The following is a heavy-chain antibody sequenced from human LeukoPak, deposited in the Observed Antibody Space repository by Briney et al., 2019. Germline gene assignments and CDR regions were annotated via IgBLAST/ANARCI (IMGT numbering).Heavy chain of an antibody. J-gene: IGHJ6*03. CDR1: GGSISSYY. CDR2: IYYSGST. Sequence: PSETLSLTCTVSGGSISSYYWSWIRQPPGKGLEWIGYIYYSGSTNYNPSLKGRVTISVDTSKNQFSLKLSSVTAADTAVYYCARALRGSSHFYYYYYMDVWGKGTTVTVSS. D-gene: IGHD6-6*01. CDR3: ARALRGSSHFYYYYYMDV. V-gene: IGHV4-59*01.